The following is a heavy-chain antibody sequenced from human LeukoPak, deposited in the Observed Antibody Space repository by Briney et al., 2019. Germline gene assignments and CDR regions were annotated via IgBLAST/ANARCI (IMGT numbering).Heavy chain of an antibody. V-gene: IGHV3-69-1*01. D-gene: IGHD6-19*01. CDR2: ITSGRTT. J-gene: IGHJ4*02. CDR3: ARDVAVTSLDY. CDR1: GFTFSDCY. Sequence: GGSLRLSCAASGFTFSDCYMSWIRQAPGKGPEWVSSITSGRTTYYADSVKGRFTISNDNAKKSLYLQMNSLRAEDTAVYYCARDVAVTSLDYWGQGTLVTVSS.